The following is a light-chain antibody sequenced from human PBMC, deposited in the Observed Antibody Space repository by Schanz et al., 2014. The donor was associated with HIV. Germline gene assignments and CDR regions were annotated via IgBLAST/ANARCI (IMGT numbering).Light chain of an antibody. CDR1: QSVSSSY. CDR3: QQYGSSPRT. Sequence: EIVLTQSPATLSLSPGERATLSCRASQSVSSSYFAWYQQRPGQAPSLLIYGASIRATGTPDRFSGSGSGTDFTLTISRLEPEDFAVYYCQQYGSSPRTFGQGTKLEIK. CDR2: GAS. J-gene: IGKJ2*01. V-gene: IGKV3-20*01.